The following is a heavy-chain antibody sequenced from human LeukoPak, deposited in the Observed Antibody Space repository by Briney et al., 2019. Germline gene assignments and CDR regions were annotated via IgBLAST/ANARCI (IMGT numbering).Heavy chain of an antibody. CDR3: ARTQDVTYFYYYMDV. CDR2: ISVYNGNT. D-gene: IGHD2-21*02. V-gene: IGHV1-18*01. CDR1: GYTFTSYA. Sequence: ASVKVSCKASGYTFTSYAMNWVRQAPGQGLEWMGWISVYNGNTNYAQKLQGRVTLTTDTSTSTAYMELRSLRSDDTAVYYCARTQDVTYFYYYMDVWGKGTTVTVPS. J-gene: IGHJ6*03.